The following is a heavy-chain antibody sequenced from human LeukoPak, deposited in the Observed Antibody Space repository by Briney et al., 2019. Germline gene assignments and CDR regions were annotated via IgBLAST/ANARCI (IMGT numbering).Heavy chain of an antibody. Sequence: ASVKVSCKASGGTFSSYAISWVRQATGQGLEWMGWMNPNSGNTGYAQKFQGRVTMTRNTSISTAYMELSSLRSEDTAVYYCARRLRYFDWLLVGAFDIWGQGTMVTVSS. CDR2: MNPNSGNT. J-gene: IGHJ3*02. CDR1: GGTFSSYA. V-gene: IGHV1-8*02. D-gene: IGHD3-9*01. CDR3: ARRLRYFDWLLVGAFDI.